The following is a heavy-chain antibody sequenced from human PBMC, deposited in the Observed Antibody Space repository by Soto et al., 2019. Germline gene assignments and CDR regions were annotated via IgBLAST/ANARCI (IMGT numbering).Heavy chain of an antibody. CDR2: LNLDGSAK. J-gene: IGHJ6*02. CDR1: GFTFRTYW. CDR3: ARDGSTSWYSYDYHGMDV. Sequence: EVQLVESGGGLVQPGGSLRLSCAASGFTFRTYWLSWVRQVPGKGLEWVAKLNLDGSAKNYVDSVKGRFTISRDHARNSLYLQMSSLRAEDTALYYCARDGSTSWYSYDYHGMDVWGQGTTVTVSS. V-gene: IGHV3-7*05. D-gene: IGHD5-18*01.